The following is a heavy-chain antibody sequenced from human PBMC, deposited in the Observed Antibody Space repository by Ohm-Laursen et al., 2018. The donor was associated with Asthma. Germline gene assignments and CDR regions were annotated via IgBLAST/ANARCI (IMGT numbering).Heavy chain of an antibody. CDR3: AVRTTSAGFDV. V-gene: IGHV3-48*01. Sequence: SLRLSCAAAGFTFSSYAMSWVRQAPGKGLEWVSYITSYSSTTYYADSVKGRFTISRDNAENSLYLQMNSLRAQDTAVYYCAVRTTSAGFDVWGQGTTVTVSS. D-gene: IGHD1-1*01. CDR2: ITSYSSTT. J-gene: IGHJ6*02. CDR1: GFTFSSYA.